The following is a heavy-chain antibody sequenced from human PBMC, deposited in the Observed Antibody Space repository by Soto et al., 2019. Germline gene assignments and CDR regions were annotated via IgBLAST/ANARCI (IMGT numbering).Heavy chain of an antibody. D-gene: IGHD2-8*01. Sequence: ASLKGAWKIAGYTKTVVSMHWGRQAPGKGLEWMGGFDPEDGETIYAQKFQGRVTMTEDTSTDTAYMELSSLRSEDTAVYYCATDLYGLGFDPWVQGSPVTVSS. V-gene: IGHV1-24*01. CDR1: GYTKTVVS. CDR3: ATDLYGLGFDP. CDR2: FDPEDGET. J-gene: IGHJ5*02.